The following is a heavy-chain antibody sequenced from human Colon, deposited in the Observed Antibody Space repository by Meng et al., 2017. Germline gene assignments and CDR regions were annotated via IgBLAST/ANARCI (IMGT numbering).Heavy chain of an antibody. CDR1: GGSISSSNY. V-gene: IGHV4-4*02. J-gene: IGHJ4*02. D-gene: IGHD6-19*01. CDR2: IYLSGSP. Sequence: QGELQGSGPGLVEPSGTLSLTCAVSGGSISSSNYWSWVRQPPGKGLEWIGQIYLSGSPSYNPSLESRVTISVDKSKNQLSLRLTSVTAADTAIYYCARHGGWHFDYWGQGTLVTVS. CDR3: ARHGGWHFDY.